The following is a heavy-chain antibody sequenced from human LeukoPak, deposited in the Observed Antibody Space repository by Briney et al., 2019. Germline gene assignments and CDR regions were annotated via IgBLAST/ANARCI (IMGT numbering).Heavy chain of an antibody. CDR2: ISGSGGET. V-gene: IGHV3-23*01. D-gene: IGHD6-13*01. J-gene: IGHJ6*03. CDR3: AREGGSSWDYYYYYYMDV. Sequence: QPGGSLRLSCAASGFTFSNYAMSWVRQAPGKGLEWVSAISGSGGETYYAESVKGRFTISRDNSKNTLYLQMNSLRAEDTAVYYCAREGGSSWDYYYYYYMDVWGKGTTVTVSS. CDR1: GFTFSNYA.